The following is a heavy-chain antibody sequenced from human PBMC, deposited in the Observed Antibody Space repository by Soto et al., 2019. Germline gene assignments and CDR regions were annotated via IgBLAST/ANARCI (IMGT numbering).Heavy chain of an antibody. V-gene: IGHV1-46*01. Sequence: QVQLVQSGAEVKKPGASVKVTCKASGYTFTSYYMHWVRQAPGQGLEWMGIMNPSGGSTSYAQKFQCSVTMTRETSMSIVCMEMSSLGSEDTAVYDCARDRVEYCGGDFYSWLYWGQGTLVTDSS. CDR2: MNPSGGST. D-gene: IGHD2-21*02. CDR3: ARDRVEYCGGDFYSWLY. CDR1: GYTFTSYY. J-gene: IGHJ4*02.